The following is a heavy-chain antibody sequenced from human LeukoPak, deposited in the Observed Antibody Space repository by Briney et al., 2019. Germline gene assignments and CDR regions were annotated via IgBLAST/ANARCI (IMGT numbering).Heavy chain of an antibody. CDR2: IIPIFGTA. CDR1: GGTFSSYA. J-gene: IGHJ4*02. CDR3: ARDSEPFSSSWYAAV. V-gene: IGHV1-69*01. D-gene: IGHD6-13*01. Sequence: SVKVSCKASGGTFSSYAISWVRQAPGQGLEWMGGIIPIFGTANYAQKFQGRVTITADESTSTAYMELSSLRSEDTAVYYCARDSEPFSSSWYAAVWGQGTLVTVSS.